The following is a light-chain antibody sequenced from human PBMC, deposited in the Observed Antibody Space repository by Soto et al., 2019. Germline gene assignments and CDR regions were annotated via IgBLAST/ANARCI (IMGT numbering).Light chain of an antibody. CDR1: QSVSSN. V-gene: IGKV3-15*01. CDR2: GAS. Sequence: EIVMTQSPATLSVSPGERATLSCRASQSVSSNLAWYQQKPGQAPRLLIYGASTRATGIPARFSGSGSGTEFTLTISSLQSEDFAVYYCQQYNSWPPGPLTFGGGTKVEIK. CDR3: QQYNSWPPGPLT. J-gene: IGKJ4*01.